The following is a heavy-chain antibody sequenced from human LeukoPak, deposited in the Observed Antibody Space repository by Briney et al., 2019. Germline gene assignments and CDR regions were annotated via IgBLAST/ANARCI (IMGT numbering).Heavy chain of an antibody. V-gene: IGHV1-2*02. Sequence: ASVKVSCKASGYTFTAYYMNWVRHAPGQGLEWMGWINPNSGGTNYAQKFQGRVTMTRDTSISTVYMELNSLRSDDTDVYYCARRLTGVDYWGQGTQVTVSS. D-gene: IGHD7-27*01. CDR2: INPNSGGT. J-gene: IGHJ4*02. CDR3: ARRLTGVDY. CDR1: GYTFTAYY.